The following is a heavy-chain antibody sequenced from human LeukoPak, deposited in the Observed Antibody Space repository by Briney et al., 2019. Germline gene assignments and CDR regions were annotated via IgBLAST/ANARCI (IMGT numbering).Heavy chain of an antibody. CDR2: TYYRSKWYN. CDR1: GDSVSINSAA. Sequence: SQTLSLTCAFSGDSVSINSAAWNWIRQSPSRGLEWLGRTYYRSKWYNDYAVSVKSRITINPDTTKNQFSLQLNSVTPEDTAVYYCARDHGSGWYSYLDDWGQGTLVTVSS. V-gene: IGHV6-1*01. J-gene: IGHJ4*02. CDR3: ARDHGSGWYSYLDD. D-gene: IGHD6-19*01.